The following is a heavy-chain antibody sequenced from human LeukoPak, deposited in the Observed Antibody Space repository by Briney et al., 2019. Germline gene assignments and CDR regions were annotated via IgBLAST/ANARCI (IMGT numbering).Heavy chain of an antibody. J-gene: IGHJ4*02. Sequence: SETLSLTCTVSGDSISSSSFYWGWIRQSPGKGLEWLGNIYYSGSTYYNPSLKSRVTISVDTSKNQFPLKLSSVTAADTAVFYCARLGGSRFSSYWGQGTLVTVSS. CDR1: GDSISSSSFY. D-gene: IGHD6-13*01. CDR2: IYYSGST. V-gene: IGHV4-39*01. CDR3: ARLGGSRFSSY.